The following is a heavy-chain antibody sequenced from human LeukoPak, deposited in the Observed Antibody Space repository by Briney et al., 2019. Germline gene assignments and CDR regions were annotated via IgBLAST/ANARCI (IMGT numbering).Heavy chain of an antibody. CDR2: IYYSGST. D-gene: IGHD4-17*01. CDR1: GGSISSSSYY. CDR3: ARGAHDYGDYGD. V-gene: IGHV4-39*07. Sequence: SSETLSLTCTVSGGSISSSSYYWGWIRQPPGKGLEWIGSIYYSGSTYYNPSLKSRVTISVDTSKNQFSLKLSSVTAADTAVYYCARGAHDYGDYGDWGQGTLVTVSS. J-gene: IGHJ4*02.